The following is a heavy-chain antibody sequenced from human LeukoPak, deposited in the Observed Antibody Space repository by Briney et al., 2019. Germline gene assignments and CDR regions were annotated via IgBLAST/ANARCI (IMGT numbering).Heavy chain of an antibody. V-gene: IGHV1-24*01. J-gene: IGHJ3*02. CDR3: ATSPPFCSTSCPPQWLRLREVAFDI. CDR1: GYTLTELS. CDR2: FDPEDGET. Sequence: ASVKVSCKVSGYTLTELSMHWVRQAPGKGLEWMGGFDPEDGETICAQKFQGRVTMTEDTSTDTAYMELSSLRSEDTAVYYCATSPPFCSTSCPPQWLRLREVAFDIWGQGTMVTDSS. D-gene: IGHD2-2*01.